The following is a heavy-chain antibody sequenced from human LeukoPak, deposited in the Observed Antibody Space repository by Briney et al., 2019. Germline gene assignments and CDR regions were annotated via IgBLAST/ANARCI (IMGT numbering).Heavy chain of an antibody. CDR2: ISSSSSTI. D-gene: IGHD3-3*01. V-gene: IGHV3-48*04. CDR1: GFTFSSYS. CDR3: ARDRGWSLQQDDAFDI. J-gene: IGHJ3*02. Sequence: GGSLRLSCAASGFTFSSYSMNWVRQAPGKGLEWVSYISSSSSTIYYADSVKGRFTISRDNAKNSLYLQMNSLRAEDTAVYYCARDRGWSLQQDDAFDIWGQGTMVTVSS.